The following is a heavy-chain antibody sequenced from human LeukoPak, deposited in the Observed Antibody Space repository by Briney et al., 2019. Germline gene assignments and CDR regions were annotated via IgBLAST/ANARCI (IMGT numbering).Heavy chain of an antibody. V-gene: IGHV4-34*01. Sequence: SETLSLTCAVYGGSFSGYYWSWIRQPPGKGLEWIGEINHSGSTNYNPSLKSRVTISVDTSKNQFSLKLSSVTAADTAVYYCARAPRVVPAAGAPYKFFDYWGQGTLVTVSS. CDR3: ARAPRVVPAAGAPYKFFDY. D-gene: IGHD2-2*01. CDR2: INHSGST. J-gene: IGHJ4*02. CDR1: GGSFSGYY.